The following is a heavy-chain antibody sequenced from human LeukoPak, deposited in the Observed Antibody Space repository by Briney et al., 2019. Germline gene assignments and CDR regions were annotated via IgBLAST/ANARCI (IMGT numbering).Heavy chain of an antibody. V-gene: IGHV3-23*01. CDR2: ISSSGGST. CDR1: AFTLSSYA. CDR3: ARLMVRGVIGSDY. J-gene: IGHJ4*02. Sequence: GSLRLSCAASAFTLSSYAMTWVRQAPGKGLEWVSTISSSGGSTYYADSVKGRFTISRDNSKNTLFLQMNSLRGEDTAVYYCARLMVRGVIGSDYWGQGTLVTVSS. D-gene: IGHD3-10*01.